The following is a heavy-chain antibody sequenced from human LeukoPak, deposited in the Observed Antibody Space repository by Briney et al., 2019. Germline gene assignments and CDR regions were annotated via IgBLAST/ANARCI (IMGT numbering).Heavy chain of an antibody. V-gene: IGHV1-2*02. D-gene: IGHD5-24*01. Sequence: AASVTVSCTASGYTFTGYYMHWVRQAPGQGLEWMGWINPNSGGTNYAQKFQGRVTMTRDTSISTAYMELSRLRSDDTAVYYCARAGLEMATVPGYWGQGTLVTVSS. J-gene: IGHJ4*02. CDR2: INPNSGGT. CDR3: ARAGLEMATVPGY. CDR1: GYTFTGYY.